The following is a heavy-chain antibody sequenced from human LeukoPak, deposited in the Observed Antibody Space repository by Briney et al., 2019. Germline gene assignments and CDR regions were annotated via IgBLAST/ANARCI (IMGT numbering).Heavy chain of an antibody. J-gene: IGHJ4*02. Sequence: GGSRRLSCAASGFTFSSYAMSWVRQAPGKGLEWVSAISAGGGSTNYADSVKGRFTISRDNSKNTVYLEMESLRAEDTAIYYCAKDLKSSWPRGPFDYWGQGTLVTVSS. CDR1: GFTFSSYA. V-gene: IGHV3-23*01. D-gene: IGHD6-13*01. CDR3: AKDLKSSWPRGPFDY. CDR2: ISAGGGST.